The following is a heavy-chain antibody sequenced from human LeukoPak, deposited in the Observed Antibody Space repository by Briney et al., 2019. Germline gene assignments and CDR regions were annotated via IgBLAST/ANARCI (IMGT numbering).Heavy chain of an antibody. D-gene: IGHD3-3*01. V-gene: IGHV3-7*01. CDR2: IKQDGSEK. Sequence: GGSLRLSCAASGFTFSSYWMSWVRQAPGKGLEWVANIKQDGSEKYYVDSVKGRFTISRNNAKNSLYLQMNSLRAEDTAVYYCARIYDFWSGYYDYWGQGTLVTVSS. CDR1: GFTFSSYW. J-gene: IGHJ4*02. CDR3: ARIYDFWSGYYDY.